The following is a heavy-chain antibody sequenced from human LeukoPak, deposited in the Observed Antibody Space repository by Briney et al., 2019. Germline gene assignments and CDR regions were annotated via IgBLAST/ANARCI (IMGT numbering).Heavy chain of an antibody. J-gene: IGHJ4*02. V-gene: IGHV4-61*02. CDR1: GGSISSGSYY. D-gene: IGHD6-13*01. CDR2: IYPSGST. CDR3: ASGYSSSWYYFDY. Sequence: PSQTLSLTCSVSGGSISSGSYYWSWIRQPAGKGLEWIGRIYPSGSTNYSPSLKSRVTISGDTSKNQFSLKLNPVTAADTAVYYCASGYSSSWYYFDYWGQGTLVTVSS.